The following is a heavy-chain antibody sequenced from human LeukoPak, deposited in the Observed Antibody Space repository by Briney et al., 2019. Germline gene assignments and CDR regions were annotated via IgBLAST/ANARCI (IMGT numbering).Heavy chain of an antibody. CDR2: IIGRSSYR. CDR3: ASDYYDILTGPSHAFDI. D-gene: IGHD3-9*01. J-gene: IGHJ3*02. V-gene: IGHV3-21*01. Sequence: PGGSLRLSCAAPGFTFISYSMNSVRQAPRKGRERVSSIIGRSSYRSYAHSVKRRFTISRENVKNSLYLQINTLRAEHTAVYYCASDYYDILTGPSHAFDIWGQGTMVTVSS. CDR1: GFTFISYS.